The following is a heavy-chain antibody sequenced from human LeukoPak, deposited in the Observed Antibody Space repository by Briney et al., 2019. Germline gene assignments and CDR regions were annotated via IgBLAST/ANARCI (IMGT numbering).Heavy chain of an antibody. CDR3: ARSPGQCSGGSCATGY. V-gene: IGHV4-39*01. CDR2: IYYSGST. J-gene: IGHJ4*02. CDR1: GGSINNSSYY. D-gene: IGHD2-15*01. Sequence: KSSETLSLTCTVSGGSINNSSYYWGWIRQPPGKELEWIGSIYYSGSTYYNPSLKSRVTISVDTSKNQFSLKLSSVTAADTAVYYCARSPGQCSGGSCATGYWGQGTLVTVSS.